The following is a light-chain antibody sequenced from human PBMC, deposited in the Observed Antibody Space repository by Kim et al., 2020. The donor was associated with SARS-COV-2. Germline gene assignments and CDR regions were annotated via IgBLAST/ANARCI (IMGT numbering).Light chain of an antibody. V-gene: IGLV2-23*02. CDR1: SSEVGSYNL. J-gene: IGLJ2*01. Sequence: GQSITISCTGTSSEVGSYNLVSWYQQHPGKAPKLMIYEVTKRPSGVSNRFSGSKSGNTASLTISGLQAEDEADFYCCSCAGSSSVVFGGGTQLTVL. CDR3: CSCAGSSSVV. CDR2: EVT.